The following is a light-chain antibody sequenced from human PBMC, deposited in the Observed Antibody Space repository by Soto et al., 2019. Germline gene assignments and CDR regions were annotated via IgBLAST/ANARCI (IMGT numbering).Light chain of an antibody. CDR3: QQYNSYPYT. Sequence: DIQMTQSPSTLSASVGDTVSITCRASQNISGWMAWYQQKPGKVPKLLIFDASSLESGVPSRFSGSGSGTIFTLTISGLQPGDFATYYCQQYNSYPYTFGQGTKLEIK. J-gene: IGKJ2*01. V-gene: IGKV1-5*01. CDR1: QNISGW. CDR2: DAS.